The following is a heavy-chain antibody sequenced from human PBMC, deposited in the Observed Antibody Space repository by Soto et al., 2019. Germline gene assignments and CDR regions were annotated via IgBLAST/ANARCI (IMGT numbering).Heavy chain of an antibody. V-gene: IGHV3-48*02. CDR1: GFTFSTDS. J-gene: IGHJ4*02. CDR2: ISTSGATR. Sequence: EVQLVESGGGLVQPGGSLRLSCVASGFTFSTDSMNWVRQAPGKGREWVAPISTSGATRYYADSVKGRFTISRDNAKTSLYLQMDSPRNEDTAVYYCARFFGSGFDYWGQGTLVTVSS. D-gene: IGHD6-19*01. CDR3: ARFFGSGFDY.